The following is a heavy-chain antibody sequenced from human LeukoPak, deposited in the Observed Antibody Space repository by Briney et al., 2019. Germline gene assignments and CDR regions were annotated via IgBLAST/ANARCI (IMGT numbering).Heavy chain of an antibody. Sequence: GGSLRLSCAASGFTFDDYGMSWVRQAPGKGLEWVSYTSSSSSTIYYADSVKSRFTISRDNAKNSLYLQMNSLRAEDTAVYYCARDRGSDAFDIWGQGTMVTVSS. CDR1: GFTFDDYG. J-gene: IGHJ3*02. CDR3: ARDRGSDAFDI. D-gene: IGHD3-10*01. CDR2: TSSSSSTI. V-gene: IGHV3-48*04.